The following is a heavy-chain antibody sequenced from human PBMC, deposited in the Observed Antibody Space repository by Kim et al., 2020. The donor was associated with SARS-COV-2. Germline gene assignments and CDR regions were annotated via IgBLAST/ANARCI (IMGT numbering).Heavy chain of an antibody. Sequence: SLKSRVTISVDTSKNQFYLKLSSVTAADTAVYYCARGQTGTTLRDAFDIWGQGTMVTVSS. V-gene: IGHV4-34*01. J-gene: IGHJ3*02. CDR3: ARGQTGTTLRDAFDI. D-gene: IGHD1-1*01.